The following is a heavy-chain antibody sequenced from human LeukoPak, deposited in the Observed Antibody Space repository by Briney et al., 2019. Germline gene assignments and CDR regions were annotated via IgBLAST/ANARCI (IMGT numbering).Heavy chain of an antibody. J-gene: IGHJ4*02. CDR1: GFTFSNYA. CDR3: AKRRTTVITMDYFDY. CDR2: ISGGAGTP. D-gene: IGHD4-17*01. V-gene: IGHV3-23*01. Sequence: GGSLRLSCAASGFTFSNYAMSWVRQAPGKGLEWVSGISGGAGTPYYADSVKGRFTISRDDSKNTLYLQMSSLRAEDTAVYYCAKRRTTVITMDYFDYWGQGTLVTVSS.